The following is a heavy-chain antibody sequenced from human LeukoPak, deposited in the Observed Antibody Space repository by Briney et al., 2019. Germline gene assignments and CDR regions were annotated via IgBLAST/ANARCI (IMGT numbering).Heavy chain of an antibody. D-gene: IGHD2-2*01. CDR2: INHSGST. CDR1: GGSFSGYY. J-gene: IGHJ6*03. CDR3: ARVIVPAVIYYYYYYMDV. Sequence: PSETLSLTCAVYGGSFSGYYWSWIRQPPGKGLEWIGEINHSGSTNYNPSLKSRVTISVDTSKNQFSLKLSSVTAADTAVYYCARVIVPAVIYYYYYYMDVWRKGTTVTVSS. V-gene: IGHV4-34*01.